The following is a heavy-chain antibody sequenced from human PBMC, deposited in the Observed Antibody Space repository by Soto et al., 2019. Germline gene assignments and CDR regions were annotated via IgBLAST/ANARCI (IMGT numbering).Heavy chain of an antibody. V-gene: IGHV3-30*18. CDR2: ISYDGSNK. CDR3: AKGDDSSGYYYRAYYYYGMDV. D-gene: IGHD3-22*01. CDR1: GFTFSSYG. J-gene: IGHJ6*02. Sequence: RLSCAASGFTFSSYGMHWVRQAPGNGLEWVAVISYDGSNKYYADSVKGRFTISRDNSKNTLYLQMNSLRAEDTAVYYCAKGDDSSGYYYRAYYYYGMDVWGQGTTVTVSS.